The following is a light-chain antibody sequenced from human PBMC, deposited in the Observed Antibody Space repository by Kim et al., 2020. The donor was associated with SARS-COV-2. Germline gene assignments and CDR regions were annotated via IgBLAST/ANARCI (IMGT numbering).Light chain of an antibody. J-gene: IGKJ5*01. CDR1: QSISSIY. CDR2: AGS. V-gene: IGKV3-20*01. CDR3: QQFGDSATT. Sequence: SPGESATLSCRASQSISSIYLAWYQQKRGQAPRLLIYAGSNRATGIPDRFSGSGSGTDFTLTINRLEPEDFAVYYCQQFGDSATTFGQGTRLEIK.